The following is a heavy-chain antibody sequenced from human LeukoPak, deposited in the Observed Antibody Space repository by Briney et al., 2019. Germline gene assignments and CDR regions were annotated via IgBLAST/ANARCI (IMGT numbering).Heavy chain of an antibody. Sequence: HAGGSLRLSCAASGFTFSSYAMSWVRQAPGKGLEWVSAISGSGGSTYYADSVKGRFTISRDNSKNTLYLQMGSLRAEDMAVYYCARGGSPGPRYFDYWGQGTLVTVSS. V-gene: IGHV3-23*01. CDR2: ISGSGGST. CDR1: GFTFSSYA. J-gene: IGHJ4*02. D-gene: IGHD2-15*01. CDR3: ARGGSPGPRYFDY.